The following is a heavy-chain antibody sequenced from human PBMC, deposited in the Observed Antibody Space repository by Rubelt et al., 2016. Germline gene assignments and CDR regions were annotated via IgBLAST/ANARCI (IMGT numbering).Heavy chain of an antibody. CDR3: ARAPRSTAAADY. CDR2: ISTFSGNT. J-gene: IGHJ4*02. D-gene: IGHD1-26*01. CDR1: GYPFTTYG. Sequence: QVQLVQSGAEVKRPGASVKVSCKASGYPFTTYGVTWVRQAPGQGLEWMGWISTFSGNTNYAQKFQGRVTLTTDTPTNTAYMELRSLRSDDTAVYYCARAPRSTAAADYWGQGTLVTVSS. V-gene: IGHV1-18*01.